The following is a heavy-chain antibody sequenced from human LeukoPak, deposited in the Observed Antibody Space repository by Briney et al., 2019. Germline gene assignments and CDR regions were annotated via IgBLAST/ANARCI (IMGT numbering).Heavy chain of an antibody. V-gene: IGHV3-30*02. CDR2: IRYDGSNK. CDR1: GFTFSSYG. D-gene: IGHD5-12*01. J-gene: IGHJ3*02. Sequence: GGSLRLSCAASGFTFSSYGMHWVRQAPGKGLEWVAFIRYDGSNKYYADSVKGRFTISRDISKNTLYLQMNSLTAEDTAVYYCAKVATTYEVDASDIWGQGTMVTVSS. CDR3: AKVATTYEVDASDI.